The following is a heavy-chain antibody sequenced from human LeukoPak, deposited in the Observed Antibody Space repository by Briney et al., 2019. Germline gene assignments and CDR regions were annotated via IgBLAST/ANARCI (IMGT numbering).Heavy chain of an antibody. J-gene: IGHJ6*02. CDR1: GFTFSSYW. Sequence: PGGSLRLSCAASGFTFSSYWMSWVRQAPGKGLEWVANIKQDGSEKYYVDSVKGRFTISRDNAKNSLYLQMNSLRAEDTAVYYCARDGGSSWYYYYGMDVWGQGTTVTVSS. CDR2: IKQDGSEK. V-gene: IGHV3-7*01. D-gene: IGHD6-13*01. CDR3: ARDGGSSWYYYYGMDV.